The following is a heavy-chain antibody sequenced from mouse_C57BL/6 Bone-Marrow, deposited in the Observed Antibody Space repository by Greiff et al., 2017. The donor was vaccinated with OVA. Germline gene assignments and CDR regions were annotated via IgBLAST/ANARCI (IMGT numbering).Heavy chain of an antibody. J-gene: IGHJ1*03. V-gene: IGHV1-82*01. CDR2: IYPGAGGT. CDR1: GYAFSSSW. CDR3: ARKGGHYWYFDV. Sequence: QVQLKQSGPELVKPGASVTISCKASGYAFSSSWMNWVKQRPGKGLEWIGRIYPGAGGTNYNGKFKGKAILTADKSSSTAYMQLSSLTSEDAAVYFCARKGGHYWYFDVWGTGTTVTVSS.